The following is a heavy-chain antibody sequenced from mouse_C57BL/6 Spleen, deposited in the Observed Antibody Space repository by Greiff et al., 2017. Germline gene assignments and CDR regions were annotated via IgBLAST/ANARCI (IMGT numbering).Heavy chain of an antibody. CDR3: ARGDDYDYSWYFYV. CDR1: GFTFSSYA. D-gene: IGHD2-4*01. J-gene: IGHJ1*03. V-gene: IGHV5-4*01. Sequence: DVQLVESGGGLVKPGGSLKLSCAASGFTFSSYAMSWVRQTPEKRLEWVATISDGGSYTYYPDNVKGRFTISRDNAKNNLYLQMRHLKSEDTAMYYCARGDDYDYSWYFYVWRTGPTLTVSS. CDR2: ISDGGSYT.